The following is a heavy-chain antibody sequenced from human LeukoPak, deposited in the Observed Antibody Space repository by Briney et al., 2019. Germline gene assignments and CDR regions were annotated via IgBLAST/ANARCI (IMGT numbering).Heavy chain of an antibody. Sequence: GGSLRLSCAASEFTFSTFTMNWVRQAPGKGLEWVSSISSTSSTIYYADSVKGRFTISRDNAKNSLFLQMTSLRDDDTAVYYCARSRYFDLWGRGSLVTVSS. CDR1: EFTFSTFT. J-gene: IGHJ2*01. D-gene: IGHD6-25*01. V-gene: IGHV3-48*02. CDR3: ARSRYFDL. CDR2: ISSTSSTI.